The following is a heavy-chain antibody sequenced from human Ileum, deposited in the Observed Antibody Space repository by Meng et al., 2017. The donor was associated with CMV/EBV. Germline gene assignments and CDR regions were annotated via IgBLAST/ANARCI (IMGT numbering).Heavy chain of an antibody. V-gene: IGHV3-66*02. CDR3: ASENTAYWGFYYYGMDV. CDR1: GFTVSSNY. D-gene: IGHD5-18*01. CDR2: IYSGGST. J-gene: IGHJ6*02. Sequence: GESLKISCAASGFTVSSNYMSWVRQAPGKGLEWVSVIYSGGSTYYADSVKGRFTISRDNSKNTLYLQMNSLRAEDTAVYYCASENTAYWGFYYYGMDVWGQGTTVTVSS.